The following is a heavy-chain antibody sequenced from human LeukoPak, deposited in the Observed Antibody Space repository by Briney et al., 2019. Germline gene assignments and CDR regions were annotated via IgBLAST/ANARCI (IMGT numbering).Heavy chain of an antibody. CDR2: IYTSGST. J-gene: IGHJ6*03. D-gene: IGHD6-25*01. Sequence: SQTLSLTCTVSGGSISSGSYYWSWIRQPAGKGLEWSGRIYTSGSTNYNPSLKSRVTVSVDTSKNQFSLKLSSVTAADTAVYYCARDAANYYYYYMDVWGKGTTVTVSS. V-gene: IGHV4-61*02. CDR3: ARDAANYYYYYMDV. CDR1: GGSISSGSYY.